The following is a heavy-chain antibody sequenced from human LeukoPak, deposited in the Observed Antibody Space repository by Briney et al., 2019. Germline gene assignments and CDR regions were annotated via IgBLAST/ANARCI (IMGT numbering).Heavy chain of an antibody. J-gene: IGHJ3*01. V-gene: IGHV3-7*01. D-gene: IGHD2/OR15-2a*01. CDR3: ARAGYYGDDAFDL. Sequence: GGALRLSCAGSGFTIGSYLMSWVRQAPGRGREGVANIRQDGSEKYYVDSVKGRLTISRDNPKNSLYLQMNSLRAEDTGIYYCARAGYYGDDAFDLWGQGTMVTVSS. CDR1: GFTIGSYL. CDR2: IRQDGSEK.